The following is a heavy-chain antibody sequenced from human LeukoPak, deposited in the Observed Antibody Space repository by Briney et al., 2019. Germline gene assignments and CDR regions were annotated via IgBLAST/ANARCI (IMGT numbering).Heavy chain of an antibody. CDR1: GFTFSSHA. Sequence: GGSLRLSCAASGFTFSSHAMHWVRQAPGKGLEWVAVISYDGSNKYYADSVKGRFTISRDNSKNTLYLQMNSLRAEDTAVYYCARQGDYYDSSGYYYWFDPWGQGTLVTVSS. V-gene: IGHV3-30*04. CDR3: ARQGDYYDSSGYYYWFDP. D-gene: IGHD3-22*01. CDR2: ISYDGSNK. J-gene: IGHJ5*02.